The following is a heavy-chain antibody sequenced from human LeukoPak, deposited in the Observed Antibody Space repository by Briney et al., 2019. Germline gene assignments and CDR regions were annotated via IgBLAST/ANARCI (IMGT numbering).Heavy chain of an antibody. V-gene: IGHV3-33*06. D-gene: IGHD2-21*02. CDR2: IWYDGSNK. CDR1: GFTFSSHG. J-gene: IGHJ4*02. CDR3: AKAYGVTKPCFDY. Sequence: GRSLRLSCAASGFTFSSHGMHWVRQAPGKGLEWVAGIWYDGSNKYHTDSVKGRFTISRDDSKNTVYLQMNSLRAEDTAVYYCAKAYGVTKPCFDYWGQGTLVTVSS.